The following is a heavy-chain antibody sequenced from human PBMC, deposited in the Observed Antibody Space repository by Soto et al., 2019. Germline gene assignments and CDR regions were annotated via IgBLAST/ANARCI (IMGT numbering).Heavy chain of an antibody. CDR2: IYSSGST. J-gene: IGHJ5*02. CDR3: ARGQRFSDWFDP. Sequence: QVQLQESGPGLVKPSETLSLNCTVTGGTISGYYWTWIRQSAGGGLEWIGRIYSSGSTNYNPSLKSRVTISRDTSMNHFSLRLSSVTAADTAVYYCARGQRFSDWFDPWGQGTLVTVSS. D-gene: IGHD3-3*01. V-gene: IGHV4-4*07. CDR1: GGTISGYY.